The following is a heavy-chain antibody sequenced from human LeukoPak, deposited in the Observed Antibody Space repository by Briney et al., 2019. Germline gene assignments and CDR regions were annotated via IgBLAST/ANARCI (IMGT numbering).Heavy chain of an antibody. D-gene: IGHD2-15*01. CDR3: ARDRGRSNYYYYYGMDV. V-gene: IGHV4-59*01. Sequence: SETLSLTCTVSGGSISSYYRSWIRHPPGKGLEWIGYIYYSGSTNYTPSLKSRVTISVDTSKNQFSLKLSSVTAADTAVYYCARDRGRSNYYYYYGMDVWGQGTTVSVSS. J-gene: IGHJ6*02. CDR1: GGSISSYY. CDR2: IYYSGST.